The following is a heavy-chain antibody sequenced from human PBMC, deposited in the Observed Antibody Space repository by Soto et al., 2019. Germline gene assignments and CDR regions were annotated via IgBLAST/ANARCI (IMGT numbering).Heavy chain of an antibody. CDR1: GGSISGGGYY. V-gene: IGHV4-31*03. D-gene: IGHD3-3*01. CDR2: IYYSGST. CDR3: ARATPLEYDFWSGYFGY. Sequence: SETLSLTCTVSGGSISGGGYYWSWIRQHPGKGLEWIGYIYYSGSTYYNPSLKSRVTISVDTSKNQFSLKLSSVTAADTAVYYCARATPLEYDFWSGYFGYWGQGTLVTVSS. J-gene: IGHJ4*02.